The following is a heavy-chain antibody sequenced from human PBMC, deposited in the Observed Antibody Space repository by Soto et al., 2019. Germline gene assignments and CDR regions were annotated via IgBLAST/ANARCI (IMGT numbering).Heavy chain of an antibody. J-gene: IGHJ4*02. V-gene: IGHV4-59*01. CDR1: GGSISSYY. CDR2: IYYSGST. Sequence: PSETLSLTCTVSGGSISSYYWSWIRQPPGKGLEWIGYIYYSGSTNYNPSLKSRVTISVDTSKNQFSLKLSSVTAADTAVYYCARGYGDYLDYWGQGTLVTAPQ. D-gene: IGHD4-17*01. CDR3: ARGYGDYLDY.